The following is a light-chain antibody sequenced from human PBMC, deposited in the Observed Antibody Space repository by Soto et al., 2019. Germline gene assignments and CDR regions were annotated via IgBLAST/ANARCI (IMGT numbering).Light chain of an antibody. CDR3: SSYAGINNLGV. CDR2: EFN. J-gene: IGLJ1*01. Sequence: QSALTQPPSASGSPGQSVTISCTGTSSDVGGYKYVSWYQQHTGKAPNLMIIEFNKRPSGVPDRFSGSKSGNTASLTVSGLQAEDGADYYGSSYAGINNLGVFGTGTKVTVL. CDR1: SSDVGGYKY. V-gene: IGLV2-8*01.